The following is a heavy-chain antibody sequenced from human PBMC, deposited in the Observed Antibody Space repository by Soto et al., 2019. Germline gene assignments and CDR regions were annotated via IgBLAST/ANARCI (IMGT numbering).Heavy chain of an antibody. Sequence: GGSLRLSCAASGFTFSSYAMSWVRQAPGKGLEWVSAISGSGGSTYYADSVKGRFTISRDNSKNTLYLQMNSLGAEDTAVYYCANLPWIQLLKDYWGQGTLVTVSS. CDR1: GFTFSSYA. CDR3: ANLPWIQLLKDY. J-gene: IGHJ4*02. V-gene: IGHV3-23*01. D-gene: IGHD5-18*01. CDR2: ISGSGGST.